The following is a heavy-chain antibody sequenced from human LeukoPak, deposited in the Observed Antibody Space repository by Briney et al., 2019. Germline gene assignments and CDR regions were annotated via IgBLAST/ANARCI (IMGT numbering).Heavy chain of an antibody. D-gene: IGHD1-20*01. J-gene: IGHJ4*02. V-gene: IGHV3-48*01. CDR2: ISSSSDTK. Sequence: GGSLRLSCAASGFSFSDYIMNWFRQAPGKGLEWVSYISSSSDTKNYADSVKGRFTISRDNARNSLYLQMNSLRAEDTAVYYCARDPPFIIGTTFFDYWGQGTLVTVSP. CDR3: ARDPPFIIGTTFFDY. CDR1: GFSFSDYI.